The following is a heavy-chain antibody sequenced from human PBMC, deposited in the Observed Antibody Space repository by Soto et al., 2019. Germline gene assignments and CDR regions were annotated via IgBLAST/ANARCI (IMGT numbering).Heavy chain of an antibody. J-gene: IGHJ4*02. D-gene: IGHD5-12*01. CDR1: GFRFSTYS. CDR3: ARRPDGYNFLFDY. CDR2: ISYDGRTK. Sequence: SLRISCAASGFRFSTYSFHWVRQAPGKGLEWVALISYDGRTKDYADSVRGRVTVFRDNSKNTLYMQMNSLRPEDTAVYYCARRPDGYNFLFDYCGQRTLVTVSS. V-gene: IGHV3-30*04.